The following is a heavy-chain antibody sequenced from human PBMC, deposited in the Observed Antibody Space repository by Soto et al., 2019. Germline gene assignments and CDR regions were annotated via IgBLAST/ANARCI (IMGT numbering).Heavy chain of an antibody. CDR3: ARGGGPIEALGI. CDR2: MNPKSGNT. J-gene: IGHJ3*02. V-gene: IGHV1-8*01. CDR1: GYTFTSYD. Sequence: ASVKVSCKASGYTFTSYDINWVRQATGQGLEWMGWMNPKSGNTGYAQKFQGRVTMTRKTSKSTAXMQLSILRSEDPSVYCCARGGGPIEALGIWGQGTIVTVSS.